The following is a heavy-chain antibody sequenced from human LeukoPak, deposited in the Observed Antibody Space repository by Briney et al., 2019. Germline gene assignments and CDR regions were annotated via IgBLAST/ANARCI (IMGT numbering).Heavy chain of an antibody. Sequence: PSETLSLTCAVYGGSFSSYYWGWIRQPPGKGLEWIGSIYYSGSTYYNPSLKSRVTISVDTSKNQFSLQLSSVTAADTAVYYCARHVRATGTTHFDYWGQGTPVTVSS. J-gene: IGHJ4*02. CDR2: IYYSGST. V-gene: IGHV4-39*01. CDR3: ARHVRATGTTHFDY. D-gene: IGHD1-1*01. CDR1: GGSFSSYY.